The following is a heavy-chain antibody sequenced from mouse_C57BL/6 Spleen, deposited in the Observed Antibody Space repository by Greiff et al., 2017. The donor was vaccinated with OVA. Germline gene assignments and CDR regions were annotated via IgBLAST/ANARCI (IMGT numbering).Heavy chain of an antibody. V-gene: IGHV1-80*01. D-gene: IGHD3-1*01. J-gene: IGHJ2*01. CDR2: IYPGDGDT. Sequence: VKLVESGAELVKPGASVKISCKASGYAFSSYWMNWVKQRPGKGLEWIGQIYPGDGDTNYNGKFKGKATLTADKSSSTAYMQLSSLTSEDSAVYFCARSGGPYFDYWGQGTTLTVSS. CDR1: GYAFSSYW. CDR3: ARSGGPYFDY.